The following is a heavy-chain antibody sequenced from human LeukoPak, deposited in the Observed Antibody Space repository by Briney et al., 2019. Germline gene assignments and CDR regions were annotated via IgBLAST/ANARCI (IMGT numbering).Heavy chain of an antibody. D-gene: IGHD1-26*01. J-gene: IGHJ6*02. V-gene: IGHV3-30*18. CDR3: AKDHSGSYYFHYYYNGMDV. CDR2: ISYDGSNK. CDR1: GFTFSSYG. Sequence: GRSLRLSCAASGFTFSSYGMHWVRQAPGKGLEWVAVISYDGSNKYCADSVKGRFTISRDNSKNTLYLQMNSLRAEDTAVYYCAKDHSGSYYFHYYYNGMDVWGQGTTVTVSS.